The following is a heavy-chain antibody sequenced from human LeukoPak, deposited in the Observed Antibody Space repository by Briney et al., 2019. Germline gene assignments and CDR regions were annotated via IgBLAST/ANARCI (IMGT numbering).Heavy chain of an antibody. V-gene: IGHV4-59*08. J-gene: IGHJ4*02. CDR1: DGSISGYH. Sequence: SETLSLTCTVSDGSISGYHWSWIRQPPGKGLEWIGYIYYTGTTNYNPTLERRVTMSVDTSKNQFSLKLTSVTAADTAVYYCARQVYYHNRPAYDYWGQGTLVTVSS. D-gene: IGHD1-14*01. CDR2: IYYTGTT. CDR3: ARQVYYHNRPAYDY.